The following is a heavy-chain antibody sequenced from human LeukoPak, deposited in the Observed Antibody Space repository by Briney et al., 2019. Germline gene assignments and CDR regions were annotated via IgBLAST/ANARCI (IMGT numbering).Heavy chain of an antibody. CDR1: GFTFSNYW. CDR3: ARGARYYYYGMDV. D-gene: IGHD6-6*01. Sequence: GGSLRLSCAASGFTFSNYWMNWVRQAPGKGLEWVANIKQDGSEKYYVDSVKGRFTISRDNAKNSLYLQMNSLRAEDTAVYCCARGARYYYYGMDVWGQGTTVTVSS. CDR2: IKQDGSEK. V-gene: IGHV3-7*01. J-gene: IGHJ6*02.